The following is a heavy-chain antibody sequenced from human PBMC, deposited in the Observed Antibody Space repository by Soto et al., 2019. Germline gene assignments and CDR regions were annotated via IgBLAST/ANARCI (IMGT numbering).Heavy chain of an antibody. J-gene: IGHJ5*02. V-gene: IGHV1-2*02. CDR2: INPNSGGT. CDR3: ARTRIVVVAATRNWFDP. D-gene: IGHD2-15*01. CDR1: GYTFTGYY. Sequence: GASVKVSCKASGYTFTGYYMHWVRQAPGQGLEWMGWINPNSGGTNYAQKFQGRVTMTRDTSISTAYMELSRLRSDDTAVYYCARTRIVVVAATRNWFDPWGQGTLVIVSS.